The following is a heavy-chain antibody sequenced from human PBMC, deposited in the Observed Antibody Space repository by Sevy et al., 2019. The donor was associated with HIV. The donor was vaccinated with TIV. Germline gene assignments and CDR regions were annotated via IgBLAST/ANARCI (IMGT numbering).Heavy chain of an antibody. CDR2: INHREVT. D-gene: IGHD3-3*01. V-gene: IGHV4-34*01. CDR1: GGSFSDFY. Sequence: SETLSLTCTVYGGSFSDFYWNWIRQSPGKGLEWIGEINHREVTNYNPSLKSRATISADASNRQFSLKLTSVTAADTAVNYCVRFDTKIKIFGVPRGAYWGPGTLVTVSS. J-gene: IGHJ4*02. CDR3: VRFDTKIKIFGVPRGAY.